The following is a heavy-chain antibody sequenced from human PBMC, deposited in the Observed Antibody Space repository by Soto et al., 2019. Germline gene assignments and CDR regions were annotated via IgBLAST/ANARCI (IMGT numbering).Heavy chain of an antibody. CDR2: IIPIFGTA. J-gene: IGHJ5*02. CDR3: ARDKYSSGWYWFDP. Sequence: QVQLVQSGAEVKKPGSSVKVSCKASGGTFSSYAISWVRQAPGQGLEWMGGIIPIFGTANYAQKFQGRVTITADESTSTDYMELSSLRSEDTAVYYCARDKYSSGWYWFDPWGQGTLVTVSS. V-gene: IGHV1-69*01. D-gene: IGHD6-19*01. CDR1: GGTFSSYA.